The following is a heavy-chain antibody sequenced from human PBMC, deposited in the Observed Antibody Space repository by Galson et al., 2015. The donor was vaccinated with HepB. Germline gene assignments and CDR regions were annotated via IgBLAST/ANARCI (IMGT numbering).Heavy chain of an antibody. CDR3: ARETPDTYYFDS. V-gene: IGHV1-46*01. D-gene: IGHD2-15*01. CDR2: IFAGGGST. CDR1: GYTLTNYH. J-gene: IGHJ4*02. Sequence: SVKVSCKASGYTLTNYHFHWVRQAPGQRPEWMGKIFAGGGSTRFAERFQGRVTLTRDSSTSTIYMEVSSLRSDDTAVYYCARETPDTYYFDSWGQGTLVTVSS.